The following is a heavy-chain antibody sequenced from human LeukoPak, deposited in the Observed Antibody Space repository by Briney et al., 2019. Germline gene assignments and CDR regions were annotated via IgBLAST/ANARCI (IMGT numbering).Heavy chain of an antibody. CDR3: ARPPPNHDFGSGFPAFDY. CDR1: GYSLSIGYY. J-gene: IGHJ4*02. Sequence: SETLSLTCTVSGYSLSIGYYWGWIRQAPGKGLEWIATIYHSGSTYYNPSLESRVTISVDTSKNHFCLKVSSVTATDTCVYYCARPPPNHDFGSGFPAFDYWGQGAVVTVPS. D-gene: IGHD3-3*01. CDR2: IYHSGST. V-gene: IGHV4-38-2*02.